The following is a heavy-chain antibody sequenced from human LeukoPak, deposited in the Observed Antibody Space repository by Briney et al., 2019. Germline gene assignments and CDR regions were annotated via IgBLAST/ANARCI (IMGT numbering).Heavy chain of an antibody. Sequence: ASVTVSCKASVYTFNGYYMHLVRQAPRPGLEWMGWFIRNSCGTNSAKKFQCWVTIIRNTSISTTYLELSRLRSDVTAVYYCERGHGSYYYYMDVWGKGTTVTVSS. CDR1: VYTFNGYY. CDR3: ERGHGSYYYYMDV. CDR2: FIRNSCGT. J-gene: IGHJ6*03. D-gene: IGHD3-10*01. V-gene: IGHV1-2*04.